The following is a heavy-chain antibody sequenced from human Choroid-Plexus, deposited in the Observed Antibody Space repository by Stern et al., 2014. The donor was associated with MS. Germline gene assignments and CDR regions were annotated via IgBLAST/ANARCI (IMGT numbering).Heavy chain of an antibody. CDR2: ISYDGSDK. J-gene: IGHJ4*02. Sequence: QMQLVQSGRGVAQPGRPLILSCAASGFTFSNFGMHWVRQAPGKGLEWVALISYDGSDKYYADSVKGRFTIFRDNSKNTLYMHMNSLRAEDTAVYYCAKDRQWSTYFFDYWGQGSLVTVSS. CDR1: GFTFSNFG. V-gene: IGHV3-30*18. CDR3: AKDRQWSTYFFDY. D-gene: IGHD2-15*01.